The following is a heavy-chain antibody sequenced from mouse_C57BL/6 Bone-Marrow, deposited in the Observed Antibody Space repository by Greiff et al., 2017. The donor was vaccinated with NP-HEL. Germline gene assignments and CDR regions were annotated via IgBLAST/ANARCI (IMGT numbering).Heavy chain of an antibody. V-gene: IGHV14-4*01. J-gene: IGHJ2*01. CDR1: GFNIKDDY. Sequence: EVKLQQSGAELVRPGASVKLSCTASGFNIKDDYMHWVKQRPEQGLEWIGWIDPENGDTEYASKFQGKATITAYTSSNTAYLQLSSLTSEDTAVYYCTTDSNYGYWGQGTTLTVSS. CDR3: TTDSNYGY. D-gene: IGHD2-5*01. CDR2: IDPENGDT.